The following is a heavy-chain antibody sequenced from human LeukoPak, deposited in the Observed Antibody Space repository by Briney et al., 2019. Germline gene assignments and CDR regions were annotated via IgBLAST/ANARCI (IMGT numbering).Heavy chain of an antibody. CDR2: ISAYNGNT. D-gene: IGHD3-10*01. J-gene: IGHJ4*02. CDR3: AREGLSIIIFYLDY. Sequence: ASVKVSCKASGYTFSEYGVSWVRQAPGQGPEWMGWISAYNGNTKYAQKFQGRVTLTIDTSTNTAYMELTNLRSDDTAVYYCAREGLSIIIFYLDYWGQGTLVTVSS. V-gene: IGHV1-18*01. CDR1: GYTFSEYG.